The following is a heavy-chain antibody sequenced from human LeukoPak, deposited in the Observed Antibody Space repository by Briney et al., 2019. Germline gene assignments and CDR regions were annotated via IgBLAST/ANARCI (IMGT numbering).Heavy chain of an antibody. V-gene: IGHV3-21*06. Sequence: PGWSLRLSCAASGFAFRTCTMNWVRQAPGKGLEWVSFISSTGDNIYYADSVKGRFTISRDNAKNSLYLQMNSLRAEDTAVYYCARDTYDILTGYYKWAFDIWGQGTMVTVSS. D-gene: IGHD3-9*01. J-gene: IGHJ3*02. CDR2: ISSTGDNI. CDR1: GFAFRTCT. CDR3: ARDTYDILTGYYKWAFDI.